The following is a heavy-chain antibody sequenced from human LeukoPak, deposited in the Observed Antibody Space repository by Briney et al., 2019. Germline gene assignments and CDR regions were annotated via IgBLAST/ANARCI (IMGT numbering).Heavy chain of an antibody. CDR2: IYYSGNT. CDR1: GGSISSFS. D-gene: IGHD1-26*01. CDR3: ARGYSGSYGRFDY. V-gene: IGHV4-59*01. J-gene: IGHJ4*02. Sequence: SETLSLTCTVSGGSISSFSRSWIRQPPGKGLEWIGYIYYSGNTNYNPSLKNRVTISVATSKNQFSLKLSSVAAADTAVYYCARGYSGSYGRFDYWGQGTLATVSS.